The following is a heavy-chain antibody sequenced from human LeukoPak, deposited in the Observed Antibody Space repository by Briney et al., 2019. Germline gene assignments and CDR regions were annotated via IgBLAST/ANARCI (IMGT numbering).Heavy chain of an antibody. J-gene: IGHJ4*02. CDR1: GYTFTDYY. V-gene: IGHV1-2*02. D-gene: IGHD3-22*01. CDR3: ARVAYYYDSSGYFFDY. CDR2: INPNSGGT. Sequence: VASVTVSCKASGYTFTDYYMHWVRQAPGQGLEWMGWINPNSGGTNYARKFQGRVTMTRDTSISTAYMELSRLRSDDTAVYYCARVAYYYDSSGYFFDYWGQGTLVTVSS.